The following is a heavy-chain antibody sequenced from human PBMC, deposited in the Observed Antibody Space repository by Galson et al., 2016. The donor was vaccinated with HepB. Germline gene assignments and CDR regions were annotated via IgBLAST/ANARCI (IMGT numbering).Heavy chain of an antibody. V-gene: IGHV3-30*04. J-gene: IGHJ6*02. D-gene: IGHD7-27*01. CDR3: ARDRAGDRADFSGLDL. CDR2: MSYNGHFN. Sequence: SLRLSCAASGFTVGSYTMHWVRQAPGKGLEWVALMSYNGHFNYYAESVRGRFTISRDDASNTLHLQMNSLRVEDTAIYYCARDRAGDRADFSGLDLWGHGTTVTVSS. CDR1: GFTVGSYT.